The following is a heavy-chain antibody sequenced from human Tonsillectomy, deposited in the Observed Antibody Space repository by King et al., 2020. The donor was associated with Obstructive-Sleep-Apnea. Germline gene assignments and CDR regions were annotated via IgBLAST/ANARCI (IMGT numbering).Heavy chain of an antibody. CDR3: ARDSSRMGHDAFDM. Sequence: VQLVESGGGVVQPGRSLRLSCAASGFTFNTFNIHWVRQAPGKGLEWVATISFHGTNKYYADSVKGRFTISRDNSKNTLYLQMSSLRREDTAVYYCARDSSRMGHDAFDMWDQGTMVTVS. V-gene: IGHV3-30-3*01. CDR1: GFTFNTFN. CDR2: ISFHGTNK. J-gene: IGHJ3*02. D-gene: IGHD2-8*01.